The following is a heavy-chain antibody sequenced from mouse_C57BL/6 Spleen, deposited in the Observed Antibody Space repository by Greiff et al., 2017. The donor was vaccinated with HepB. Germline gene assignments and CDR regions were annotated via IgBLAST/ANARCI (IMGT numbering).Heavy chain of an antibody. CDR1: GYTFTSYW. CDR3: ASGVIYAYYFGY. D-gene: IGHD1-1*01. Sequence: QVQLQQSGAELVKPGASVKLSCKASGYTFTSYWMHWVKQRPGQGLEWIGMIHPNSGSTNYNEKFKSKATLTVDKSSSTAYMQLSSLTSEDSAVYYCASGVIYAYYFGYWGQGTTLTVSS. CDR2: IHPNSGST. V-gene: IGHV1-64*01. J-gene: IGHJ2*01.